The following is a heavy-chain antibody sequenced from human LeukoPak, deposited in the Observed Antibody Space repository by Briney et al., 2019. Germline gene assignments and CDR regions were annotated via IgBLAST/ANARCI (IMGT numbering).Heavy chain of an antibody. CDR2: FYTSGSTTEST. D-gene: IGHD6-13*01. J-gene: IGHJ4*02. CDR3: ARDARAGNFDY. V-gene: IGHV4-4*07. CDR1: GSSLSNYY. Sequence: TSETLSLTCTVSGSSLSNYYWTWIRQPAGKGLEWIGRFYTSGSTTESTNYNPSLKSRVTISVDTSKNQFSLRLSSVTAADTAVYYCARDARAGNFDYWGQGILVTVSS.